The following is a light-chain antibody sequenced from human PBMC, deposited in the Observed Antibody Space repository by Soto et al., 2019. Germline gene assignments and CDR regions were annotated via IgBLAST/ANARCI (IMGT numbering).Light chain of an antibody. J-gene: IGKJ5*01. V-gene: IGKV3-11*01. CDR3: QQRSNWPPIT. CDR1: QSVSGN. CDR2: GAS. Sequence: IVLTHAPATLSFSPGERATLSFRAIQSVSGNLAWYQQKPGQAPRLLIYGASTRATGIPARFSGSGSGTDFTLTISSLEPEDFAVYYCQQRSNWPPITFGQGTRLEIK.